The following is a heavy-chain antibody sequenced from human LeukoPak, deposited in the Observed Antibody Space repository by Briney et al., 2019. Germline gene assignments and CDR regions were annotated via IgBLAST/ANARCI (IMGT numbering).Heavy chain of an antibody. J-gene: IGHJ5*02. Sequence: SETLSLTCTVSGGSISSSSYYWGWIRRPPGKGLEWIGRIYYSGSTYYNPSLKSRVTISVDTSKNQFSLKLSSVTAADTAVYYCARHARPTMVRVYNWFDPWGQGTLVTVSS. D-gene: IGHD3-10*01. V-gene: IGHV4-39*01. CDR1: GGSISSSSYY. CDR2: IYYSGST. CDR3: ARHARPTMVRVYNWFDP.